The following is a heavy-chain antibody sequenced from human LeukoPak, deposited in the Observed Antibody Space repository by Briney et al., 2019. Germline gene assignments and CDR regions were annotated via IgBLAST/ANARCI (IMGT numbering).Heavy chain of an antibody. Sequence: SETLSLTCTVSGYSISSGYYWGWIRQPPGKGLAWIGIIYHSGSTNYNPSLKSRVTISVDTSKNHFSLKLSSVTAAAPAVYDCARTLVSATNGAFHIWGQGTMATVSS. V-gene: IGHV4-38-2*02. J-gene: IGHJ3*02. CDR2: IYHSGST. CDR3: ARTLVSATNGAFHI. CDR1: GYSISSGYY. D-gene: IGHD5/OR15-5a*01.